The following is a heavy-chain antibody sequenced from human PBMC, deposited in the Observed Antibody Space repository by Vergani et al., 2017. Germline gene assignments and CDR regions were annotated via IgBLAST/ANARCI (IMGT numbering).Heavy chain of an antibody. J-gene: IGHJ5*02. CDR2: VYYSGST. CDR3: AREDLDFWSGYTKFDP. D-gene: IGHD3-3*01. V-gene: IGHV4-39*02. CDR1: GASISSSIYY. Sequence: QLQLQESGPGLVKPSETLSLSCSVSGASISSSIYYWGWIRQPPGKGLEWIGSVYYSGSTYYNPSLKSRVTISVDTSKNQFSLKLSSVTAADTAVYFCAREDLDFWSGYTKFDPWGQGTLVTVSS.